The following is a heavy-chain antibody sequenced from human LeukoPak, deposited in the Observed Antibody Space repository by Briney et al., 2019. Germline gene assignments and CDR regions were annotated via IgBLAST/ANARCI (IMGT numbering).Heavy chain of an antibody. D-gene: IGHD6-13*01. V-gene: IGHV4-34*01. CDR2: INHSGST. J-gene: IGHJ4*02. Sequence: PSETLSLTCAVYGGSFSGYYWSWIRQPPGKGLEWIGEINHSGSTNYNPSLKSRVTISVDTSKNQFSLKLISVTAADTAVYYCAIYSSSWYDYFDYWGQGTLVTVSS. CDR1: GGSFSGYY. CDR3: AIYSSSWYDYFDY.